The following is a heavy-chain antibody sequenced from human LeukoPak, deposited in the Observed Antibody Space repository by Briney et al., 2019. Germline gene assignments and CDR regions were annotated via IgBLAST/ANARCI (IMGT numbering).Heavy chain of an antibody. D-gene: IGHD3-10*01. CDR1: GFTFSSYS. CDR2: ISSSSYI. Sequence: GGSLRLSCAASGFTFSSYSMNWVRQAPGKGLEWVSSISSSSYIYYADSVKGRFTISRDNAKNSLYLQMNSPRAEDTAVYYCARDRRLLWFGELLAGDFDYWGQGTLVTVSS. J-gene: IGHJ4*02. V-gene: IGHV3-21*01. CDR3: ARDRRLLWFGELLAGDFDY.